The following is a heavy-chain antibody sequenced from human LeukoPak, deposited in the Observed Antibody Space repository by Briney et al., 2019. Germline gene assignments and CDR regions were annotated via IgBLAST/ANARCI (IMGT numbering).Heavy chain of an antibody. Sequence: PSETLSLTCAVYGGSFSGYYWSWIRQPPGKGLEWIGEINHSGSTNYNPFLKSRVTISVDTSKNQFSLKLSSVTAADTAVYYCASGSSIKPFDYWGQGTLVTVSS. CDR3: ASGSSIKPFDY. J-gene: IGHJ4*02. CDR1: GGSFSGYY. D-gene: IGHD2-2*01. V-gene: IGHV4-34*01. CDR2: INHSGST.